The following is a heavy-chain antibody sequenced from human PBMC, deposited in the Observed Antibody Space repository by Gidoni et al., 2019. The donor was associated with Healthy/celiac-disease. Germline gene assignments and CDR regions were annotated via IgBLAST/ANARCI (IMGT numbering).Heavy chain of an antibody. J-gene: IGHJ5*02. D-gene: IGHD6-13*01. V-gene: IGHV1-2*02. CDR1: GYTFTGYY. Sequence: QVQLVQSGAEVKKPGASVKVSCKASGYTFTGYYMHWVRQAPGQGLEWMGWINPNSGGTNYAQKFQGRVTMTRDTSISTAYMELSRLRSDDTAVYYCARDIRIAAAGTEWFDPWGQGTLVTVSS. CDR3: ARDIRIAAAGTEWFDP. CDR2: INPNSGGT.